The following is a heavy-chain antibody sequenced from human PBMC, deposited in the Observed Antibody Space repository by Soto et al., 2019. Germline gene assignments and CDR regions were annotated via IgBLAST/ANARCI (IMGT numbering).Heavy chain of an antibody. CDR2: ISSSGSYI. Sequence: GGSRLSCAASGFTFSSYSMNWVRQAPGKGLEWVSSISSSGSYIYYADSVKGRFTISRDNAKNSLYLQMNSLRAEDTAVYYCAREGATTEIDYWGQGTLVTVSS. D-gene: IGHD5-12*01. V-gene: IGHV3-21*01. J-gene: IGHJ4*02. CDR3: AREGATTEIDY. CDR1: GFTFSSYS.